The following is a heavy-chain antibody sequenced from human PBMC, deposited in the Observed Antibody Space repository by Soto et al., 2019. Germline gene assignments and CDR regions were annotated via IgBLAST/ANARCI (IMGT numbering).Heavy chain of an antibody. Sequence: SETLSLTCTVSGGSISSGDYYWSWIRQPPGKGLEWIGYIYYSGSTYYNPSLKSRVTISVDTSKNQFSLKLSSVTAADTAVYYCAREDTTVTTIHWGQGTLVNVS. J-gene: IGHJ4*02. D-gene: IGHD4-4*01. V-gene: IGHV4-30-4*01. CDR2: IYYSGST. CDR3: AREDTTVTTIH. CDR1: GGSISSGDYY.